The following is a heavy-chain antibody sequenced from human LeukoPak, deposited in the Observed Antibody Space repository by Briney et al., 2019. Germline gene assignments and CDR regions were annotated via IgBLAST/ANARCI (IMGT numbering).Heavy chain of an antibody. Sequence: PSETLSLTCTVSGGSISSGDYYWSWIRQPPGKGLEWIGYIYYSGSTYYNPSLKSRVTISVDTSKNQFSLKLSSVTAADTAVYYCARGKATLDYGGNWDAFDIWGQGTMVTVSS. J-gene: IGHJ3*02. CDR3: ARGKATLDYGGNWDAFDI. CDR2: IYYSGST. D-gene: IGHD4-23*01. V-gene: IGHV4-30-4*08. CDR1: GGSISSGDYY.